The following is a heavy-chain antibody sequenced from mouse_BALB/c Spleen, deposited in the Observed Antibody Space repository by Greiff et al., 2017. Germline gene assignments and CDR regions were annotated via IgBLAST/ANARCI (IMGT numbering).Heavy chain of an antibody. CDR3: GWGYYGSSSPFAY. Sequence: EVKLMESGPSLVKPSQTLSLTCSVTGDSITSGYWNWIRKFPGNKLEYMGYISYSGSTYYNPSLKSRISITRDTSKNQYYLQLNSVTTEDTATYYCGWGYYGSSSPFAYWGQGTLVTVSA. D-gene: IGHD1-1*01. CDR2: ISYSGST. V-gene: IGHV3-8*02. CDR1: GDSITSGY. J-gene: IGHJ3*01.